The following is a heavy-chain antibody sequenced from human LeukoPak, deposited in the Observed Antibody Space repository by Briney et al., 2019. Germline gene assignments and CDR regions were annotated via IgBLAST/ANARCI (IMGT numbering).Heavy chain of an antibody. D-gene: IGHD3-10*01. V-gene: IGHV1-46*01. Sequence: ASVKVSCKASGYTFTSYYMHWVRQAPGQGLEWMGIINPSGGSTSYAQKFQGRVTMTRDMSTSTVYMELSSLRSEDTAVYYCARDRSYGSGVQYMDVWGKGTTVTVSS. J-gene: IGHJ6*03. CDR2: INPSGGST. CDR1: GYTFTSYY. CDR3: ARDRSYGSGVQYMDV.